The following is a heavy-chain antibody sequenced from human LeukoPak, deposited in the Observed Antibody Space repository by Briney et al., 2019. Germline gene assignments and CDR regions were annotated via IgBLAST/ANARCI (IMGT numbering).Heavy chain of an antibody. D-gene: IGHD6-19*01. CDR1: GFTFSSYW. CDR2: INSDGSST. V-gene: IGHV3-74*01. CDR3: ARVGYSSGWSFDY. J-gene: IGHJ4*02. Sequence: GGSLRLSCAASGFTFSSYWMHWVRQAPGKGLVWVSRINSDGSSTSYADSVKGRFTISRDNAKKTLYLQMNSLRAEDTAVYYCARVGYSSGWSFDYWGQETVVTVSS.